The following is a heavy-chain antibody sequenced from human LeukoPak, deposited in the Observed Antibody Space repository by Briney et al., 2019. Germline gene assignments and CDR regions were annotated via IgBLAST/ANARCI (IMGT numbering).Heavy chain of an antibody. J-gene: IGHJ5*02. CDR3: ARHRVRSGYSPNWFDP. V-gene: IGHV4-59*08. CDR1: GGSISSYY. Sequence: SETLSLTCTVSGGSISSYYWSWIRQPPGKGLEWIGYIYYSGSTNYNPSLKSRVTISVDTSKNQFSLKLSSVTAADTAVYYCARHRVRSGYSPNWFDPWGQGTLVTVSS. D-gene: IGHD3-22*01. CDR2: IYYSGST.